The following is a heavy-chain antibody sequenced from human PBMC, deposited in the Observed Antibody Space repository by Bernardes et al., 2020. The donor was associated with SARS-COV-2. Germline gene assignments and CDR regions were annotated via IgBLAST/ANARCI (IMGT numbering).Heavy chain of an antibody. Sequence: SETLSLTCTVSGGSISSYGYYWSWIRQPAGKGLEWIGRIYSTGTTNYNPSLKSRITISVDTSKNQFSLKLSSVSAADTAVYYCARQRGGPYGDYFDYWGQGALVTVSS. D-gene: IGHD4-17*01. CDR2: IYSTGTT. CDR3: ARQRGGPYGDYFDY. V-gene: IGHV4-61*02. J-gene: IGHJ4*02. CDR1: GGSISSYGYY.